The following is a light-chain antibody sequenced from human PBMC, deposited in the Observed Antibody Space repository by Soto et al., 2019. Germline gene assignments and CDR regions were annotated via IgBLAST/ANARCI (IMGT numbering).Light chain of an antibody. J-gene: IGLJ1*01. CDR3: SSYTGTSTLV. Sequence: QSVLTQPASVAGSPGQSITSSCTGTGSDVGGYDYVSWYQQHPGKAPKLLIYEVSNRPSGISNRFSASKSGITASLTISGLQSEDEADYFCSSYTGTSTLVFGTGTKATVL. CDR1: GSDVGGYDY. V-gene: IGLV2-14*01. CDR2: EVS.